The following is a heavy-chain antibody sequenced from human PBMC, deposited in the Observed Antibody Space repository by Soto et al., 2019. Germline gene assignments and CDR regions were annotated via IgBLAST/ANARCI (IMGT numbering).Heavy chain of an antibody. CDR1: GGTFSSYA. V-gene: IGHV1-69*13. D-gene: IGHD6-13*01. CDR2: IIPIFGTA. CDR3: AREGRRRGAAAGTLDY. J-gene: IGHJ4*02. Sequence: GPSVKVSCKAFGGTFSSYAISWLRQAPGQGLEWMGGIIPIFGTANYAQKFQGRVTITADESTSTAYMELSSLRSEDTAVYYCAREGRRRGAAAGTLDYWGQGTLVTVYS.